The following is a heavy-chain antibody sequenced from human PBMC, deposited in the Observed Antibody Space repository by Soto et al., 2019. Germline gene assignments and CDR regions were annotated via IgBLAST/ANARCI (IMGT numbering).Heavy chain of an antibody. CDR3: ARESYDFWSGYQPYYMDV. Sequence: SETLSLTCAVYGGSISSGGYYWSWIRQHPGKGLEWIGYIYYSGSTYYNPSLKSRVTISVDTSKSQFSLKLSSVTAADTAVYYCARESYDFWSGYQPYYMDVWGKGTTVTVSS. V-gene: IGHV4-31*11. CDR1: GGSISSGGYY. D-gene: IGHD3-3*01. CDR2: IYYSGST. J-gene: IGHJ6*03.